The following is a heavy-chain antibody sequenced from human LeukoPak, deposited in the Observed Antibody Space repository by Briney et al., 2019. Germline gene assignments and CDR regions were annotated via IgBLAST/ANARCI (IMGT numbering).Heavy chain of an antibody. Sequence: GGSLRLSCAASGFSFSSFSLNWVRQAPGKGLEWVSSISVGSSNMFYADSVKGRFTISRDNTKNSLYLLMNSLRAEDTAVYYCARERVAVVFFDYWRQGTLVTVSS. CDR3: ARERVAVVFFDY. D-gene: IGHD6-19*01. J-gene: IGHJ4*02. V-gene: IGHV3-21*01. CDR1: GFSFSSFS. CDR2: ISVGSSNM.